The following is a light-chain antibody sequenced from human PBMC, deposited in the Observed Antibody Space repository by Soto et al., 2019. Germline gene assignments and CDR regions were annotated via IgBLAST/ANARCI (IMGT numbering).Light chain of an antibody. J-gene: IGKJ1*01. CDR2: DAS. Sequence: DIQMTQSPSTLSASVGDTVTITCRASQSVSTWLAWYQQTPGKAPKLLMYDASTLESGAPARFSGSGSGTEFTLTISSLQPEDFATYHCQEYKTWTFGQGIKVDIK. CDR1: QSVSTW. V-gene: IGKV1-5*01. CDR3: QEYKTWT.